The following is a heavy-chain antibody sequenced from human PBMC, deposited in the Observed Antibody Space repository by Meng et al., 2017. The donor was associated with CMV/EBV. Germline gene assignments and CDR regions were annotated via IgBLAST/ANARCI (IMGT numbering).Heavy chain of an antibody. CDR1: GFTFSSYA. V-gene: IGHV3-23*03. D-gene: IGHD4/OR15-4a*01. CDR2: IYSGGSNT. CDR3: AKDQRLTSDPYGMDV. J-gene: IGHJ6*02. Sequence: GGSLRLSCAASGFTFSSYAMSWVRQAPGKGLEWVSVIYSGGSNTYYADSVKGRFTISRDNYKNTLYLQMNSLRAEDTAVYYCAKDQRLTSDPYGMDVWGQGTTVTVSS.